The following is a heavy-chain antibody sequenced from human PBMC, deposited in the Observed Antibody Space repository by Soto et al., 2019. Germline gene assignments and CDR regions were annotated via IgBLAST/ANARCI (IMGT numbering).Heavy chain of an antibody. CDR1: GGSISKNC. Sequence: PSVTMSLTCPVSGGSISKNCWTWIRQPPGKGLEWIGNIYYSGTTNYNPSLKSRVTISVDTSKNQFSLKLTSVTAADTAVYYCARDKITGLFDYWGQGTLVTVSS. D-gene: IGHD2-8*02. CDR3: ARDKITGLFDY. CDR2: IYYSGTT. V-gene: IGHV4-59*12. J-gene: IGHJ4*02.